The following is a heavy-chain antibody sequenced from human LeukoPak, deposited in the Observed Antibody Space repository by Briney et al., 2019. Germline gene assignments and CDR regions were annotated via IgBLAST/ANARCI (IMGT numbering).Heavy chain of an antibody. J-gene: IGHJ4*01. CDR3: AEGIASSGWTYFDY. D-gene: IGHD6-19*01. CDR1: GFTFSNSA. CDR2: LSCSGITK. V-gene: IGHV3-23*01. Sequence: GGSLRLSCAASGFTFSNSAMSWVRQAPGKGLEWVSILSCSGITKYYADSVKGRFTISRDNSKNTLYLQMNSLRAENTAICYCAEGIASSGWTYFDYWGHGTLVTVSS.